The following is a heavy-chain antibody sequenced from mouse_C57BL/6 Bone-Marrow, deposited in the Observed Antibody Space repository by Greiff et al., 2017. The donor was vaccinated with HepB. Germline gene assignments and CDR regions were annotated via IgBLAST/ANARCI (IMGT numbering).Heavy chain of an antibody. V-gene: IGHV1-52*01. J-gene: IGHJ2*01. CDR2: IDPSDSET. CDR3: ARGRDYFDY. CDR1: GYTFTSYW. Sequence: QVQLQQPGAELVRPGSSVKLSCKASGYTFTSYWMHWVKQRPIQGLEWIGNIDPSDSETHYNQKFKDKATLTVDKSSSTAYMERRSLTSEDSAVYYCARGRDYFDYWGQGTTLTVSS.